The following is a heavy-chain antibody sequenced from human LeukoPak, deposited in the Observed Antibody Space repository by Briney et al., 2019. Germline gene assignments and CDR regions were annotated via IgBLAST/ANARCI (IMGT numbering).Heavy chain of an antibody. Sequence: ASVKVSCKASGYTFTSYGISWVRQAPGQGLEWMGWISAYNGNTNYAQKLQGRVTMTTDTSTSTAYMELRSLRAEDTAVYYCAKDIPPTIKYYYDSSGYHYWGQGTLVTVSS. J-gene: IGHJ4*02. CDR3: AKDIPPTIKYYYDSSGYHY. CDR1: GYTFTSYG. D-gene: IGHD3-22*01. V-gene: IGHV1-18*01. CDR2: ISAYNGNT.